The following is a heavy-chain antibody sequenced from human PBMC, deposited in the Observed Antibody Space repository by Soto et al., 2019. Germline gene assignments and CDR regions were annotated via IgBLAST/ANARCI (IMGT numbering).Heavy chain of an antibody. CDR2: IYYSGST. J-gene: IGHJ4*02. CDR3: ASSPGDYGEDFYFDY. V-gene: IGHV4-59*08. Sequence: PSETLSLTCTVSGGSISSYYWSWIRQPPGKGLEWIGYIYYSGSTNYNPSLKSRVTISVDTSKNQFSLKLSSVTAADTAVYYCASSPGDYGEDFYFDYWGQGTLVTVSS. CDR1: GGSISSYY. D-gene: IGHD4-17*01.